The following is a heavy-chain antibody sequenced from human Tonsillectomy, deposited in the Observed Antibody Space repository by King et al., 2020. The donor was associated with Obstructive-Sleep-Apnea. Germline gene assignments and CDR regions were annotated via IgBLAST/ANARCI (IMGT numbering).Heavy chain of an antibody. CDR2: IIPLFGTI. Sequence: VQLVQSGAEVKKPGSSVKVSCKSSESTFSTNAVSWVRQAPGQGLEWMGGIIPLFGTINYARKFQGRVTITADESTTTAYMELSSLRSQDTAVYFCARTRLEMATSGYYYYYGLDVWGQGTTVTVSS. CDR1: ESTFSTNA. D-gene: IGHD5-24*01. CDR3: ARTRLEMATSGYYYYYGLDV. J-gene: IGHJ6*02. V-gene: IGHV1-69*01.